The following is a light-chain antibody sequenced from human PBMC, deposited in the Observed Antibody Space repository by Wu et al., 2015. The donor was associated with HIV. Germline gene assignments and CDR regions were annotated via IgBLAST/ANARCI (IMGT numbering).Light chain of an antibody. CDR2: GAS. Sequence: EIVMTQSPATLSVSPGEGATLSCRASQSVNTRLAWYQQKPGQPPRLLIYGASTRATGIPGRFTGSGSGTDFTLTISSLQSEDFAVYYCQQYNSWPTFGGGTKVEIK. J-gene: IGKJ4*01. CDR3: QQYNSWPT. V-gene: IGKV3-15*01. CDR1: QSVNTR.